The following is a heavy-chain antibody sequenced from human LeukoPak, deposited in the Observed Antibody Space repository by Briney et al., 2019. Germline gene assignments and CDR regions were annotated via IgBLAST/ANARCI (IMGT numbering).Heavy chain of an antibody. V-gene: IGHV3-30-3*01. D-gene: IGHD1-26*01. CDR2: ISYDGSNK. CDR1: GFTFSSYA. Sequence: PGGSLRLSCAASGFTFSSYAMHWVRQAPGKGLEWVAVISYDGSNKYYADSVKGRFTISRDNSKNTLYLQMNSLRAEDTAVYYCAREGGSKKGRTFDYWGQGTLVTVSS. CDR3: AREGGSKKGRTFDY. J-gene: IGHJ4*02.